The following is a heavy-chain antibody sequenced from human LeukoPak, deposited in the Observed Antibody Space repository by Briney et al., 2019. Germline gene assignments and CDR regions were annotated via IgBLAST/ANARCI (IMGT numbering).Heavy chain of an antibody. V-gene: IGHV1-8*01. Sequence: ASVKVSCKASGYTFTSYDINWVRQATGQGLEWMGWMNPNSGNTGYAQKFQVRVTMTRNTSISTAYMELSSLRSEDTAVYYCARGHTTYDAFDIWGQGTMVTVSS. CDR1: GYTFTSYD. J-gene: IGHJ3*02. CDR2: MNPNSGNT. D-gene: IGHD1-26*01. CDR3: ARGHTTYDAFDI.